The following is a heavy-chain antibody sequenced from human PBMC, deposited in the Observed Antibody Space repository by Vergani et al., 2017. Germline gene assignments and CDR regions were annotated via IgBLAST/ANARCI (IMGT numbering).Heavy chain of an antibody. V-gene: IGHV1-69-2*01. J-gene: IGHJ4*02. D-gene: IGHD3-3*01. CDR2: VLPDNGDT. Sequence: EVQLVQSGAEVKKPGAAMKISCKVSGYTFTDRYMHWVRQAPGRGLNWMGLVLPDNGDTMYAQNFQGRVTITADTSTDTVYMELSSLRSEDTALYFCSTGAGRSARGGFDYWGQGTLVTVSS. CDR3: STGAGRSARGGFDY. CDR1: GYTFTDRY.